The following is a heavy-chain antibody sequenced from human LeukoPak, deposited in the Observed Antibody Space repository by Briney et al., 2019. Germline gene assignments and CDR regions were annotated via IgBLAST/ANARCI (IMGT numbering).Heavy chain of an antibody. CDR2: INPNSGGT. V-gene: IGHV1-2*02. CDR1: GGTFSSYA. CDR3: ARNIWFGESADAFDI. D-gene: IGHD3-10*01. J-gene: IGHJ3*02. Sequence: ASVKVSCKASGGTFSSYAISWVRQAPGQGLEWMGWINPNSGGTNYAQKFQGRVTMTRDKSIRTAYMELSRLTSDDTAVYYCARNIWFGESADAFDIWGQGTMVTVSS.